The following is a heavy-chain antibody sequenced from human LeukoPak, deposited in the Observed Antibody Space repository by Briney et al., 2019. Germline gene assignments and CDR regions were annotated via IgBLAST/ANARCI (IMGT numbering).Heavy chain of an antibody. V-gene: IGHV4-59*01. D-gene: IGHD6-13*01. J-gene: IGHJ5*02. Sequence: SETLSLTCTVSGGYISSYYWSWIRQPPGKGLEWIGYIYYSGSTNYNPSLKSRVTISVDTSKNQFSLKLSSVTAADTAVYYCARESEGSSWYGNWFDPWGQGTLVTVSS. CDR3: ARESEGSSWYGNWFDP. CDR1: GGYISSYY. CDR2: IYYSGST.